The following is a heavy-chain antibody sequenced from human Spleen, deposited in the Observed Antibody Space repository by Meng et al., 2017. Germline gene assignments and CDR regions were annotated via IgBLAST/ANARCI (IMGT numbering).Heavy chain of an antibody. CDR2: IKTKTDGGTI. CDR1: GFTFSRYN. V-gene: IGHV3-15*01. J-gene: IGHJ4*02. Sequence: GESLKISCAASGFTFSRYNINWVRQAPGKGLEWVGRIKTKTDGGTIDYAAPVKGRFTISRDDSKHTLYLQMNSLKTEDTAVYYCTYRPTTGDYWGQGTLVTVSS. CDR3: TYRPTTGDY. D-gene: IGHD3-9*01.